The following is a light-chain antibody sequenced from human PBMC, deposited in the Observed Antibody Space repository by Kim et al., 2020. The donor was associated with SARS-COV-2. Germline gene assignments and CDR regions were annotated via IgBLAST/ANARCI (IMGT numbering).Light chain of an antibody. V-gene: IGLV1-40*01. CDR3: QSYDIGLRGYV. CDR2: GNT. Sequence: QWVIISCSASISYIGASIDVQWYQQLPGTAPNHLIYGNTNRPSGVPDRFSGSKSGTSASLAISGLRAEDEADFYCQSYDIGLRGYVFGTGTKVTVL. J-gene: IGLJ1*01. CDR1: ISYIGASID.